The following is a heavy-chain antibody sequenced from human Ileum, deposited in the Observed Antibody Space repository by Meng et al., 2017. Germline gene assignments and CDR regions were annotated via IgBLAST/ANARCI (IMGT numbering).Heavy chain of an antibody. D-gene: IGHD3-3*01. CDR2: IYYSGRT. CDR3: ARENTIFGVVWGSWFDP. CDR1: GGSISSGDYY. V-gene: IGHV4-30-4*01. J-gene: IGHJ5*02. Sequence: QVQLQESGPGLVKPSQTLSLTCTVSGGSISSGDYYWSWIRPPPGNGLEWNGYIYYSGRTYYNPSLKSRVTISVDTSKIQFSLKLSSVTAADTAVYYCARENTIFGVVWGSWFDPWGQGTLVTVSS.